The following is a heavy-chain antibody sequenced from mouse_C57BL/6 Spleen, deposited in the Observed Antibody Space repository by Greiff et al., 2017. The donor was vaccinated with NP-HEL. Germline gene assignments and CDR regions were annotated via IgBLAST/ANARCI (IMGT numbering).Heavy chain of an antibody. J-gene: IGHJ3*01. Sequence: EVMLVESGGGLVKPGGSLKLSCAASGFTFSSYTMSWVRQTPEKRLEWVATISGGGGNTYYPDSVKGRFTISRDNAKNTLYLQMSSLRSEDTALYYCARQAYYGPWFAYWGQGTLVTVSA. CDR3: ARQAYYGPWFAY. V-gene: IGHV5-9*01. CDR1: GFTFSSYT. CDR2: ISGGGGNT. D-gene: IGHD1-1*01.